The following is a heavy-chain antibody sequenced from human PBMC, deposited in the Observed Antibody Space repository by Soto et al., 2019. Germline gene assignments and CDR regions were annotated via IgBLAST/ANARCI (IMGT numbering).Heavy chain of an antibody. CDR1: GGSFRGYC. D-gene: IGHD6-13*01. CDR2: ISHNGST. CDR3: ARGARGYTNTWYVD. J-gene: IGHJ4*02. V-gene: IGHV4-34*01. Sequence: QVHLQQWGAGLLKPSETLSLTCAVYGGSFRGYCWTWIRQPPGKGLEWIGEISHNGSTSYNPSLKSRVTMSVDTSKNHFSLKLTSVTAADTALYYCARGARGYTNTWYVDWGQGTLVTVSS.